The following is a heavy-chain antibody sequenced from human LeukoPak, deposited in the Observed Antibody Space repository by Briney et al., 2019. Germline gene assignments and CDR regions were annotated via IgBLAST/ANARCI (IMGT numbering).Heavy chain of an antibody. V-gene: IGHV4-4*07. Sequence: PSETLSLTCTVSGGSISSYYWSWIRQPAGKGLEWIGRIYTSGSTNYNPSLKSRVTMSVDTSKNQFSLKLSSVTAADTAVYYCARDHPVSSGWYHYYYMDVWGKGTTVTISS. D-gene: IGHD6-19*01. J-gene: IGHJ6*03. CDR3: ARDHPVSSGWYHYYYMDV. CDR2: IYTSGST. CDR1: GGSISSYY.